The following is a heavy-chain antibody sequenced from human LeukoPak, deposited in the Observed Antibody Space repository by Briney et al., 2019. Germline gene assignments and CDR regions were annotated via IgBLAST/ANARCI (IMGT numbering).Heavy chain of an antibody. CDR2: INWNGGST. V-gene: IGHV3-20*04. CDR3: AGDLRNYDFWSGYNY. J-gene: IGHJ4*02. Sequence: GGSLRLSCAASGFTFDDYAMSWVRQVPGKGLEWVSGINWNGGSTGYADSVKGRFTISRDNAKNSLYLQMNSLRAEDTAVYYCAGDLRNYDFWSGYNYWGQGTLVTVSS. CDR1: GFTFDDYA. D-gene: IGHD3-3*01.